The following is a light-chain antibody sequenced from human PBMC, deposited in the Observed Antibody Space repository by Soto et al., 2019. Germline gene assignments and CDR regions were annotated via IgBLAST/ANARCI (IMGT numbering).Light chain of an antibody. CDR1: QSVSSNY. Sequence: EIVLTQSPGTLSLSPGERSTLSCITSQSVSSNYLAWYQQKPGQAPRLLIYGASSRATGIPDRFSGSGSGTDFTLTISRLEPEDFAVYYCQQYGSSPITFGQGTRLEIK. CDR3: QQYGSSPIT. V-gene: IGKV3-20*01. CDR2: GAS. J-gene: IGKJ5*01.